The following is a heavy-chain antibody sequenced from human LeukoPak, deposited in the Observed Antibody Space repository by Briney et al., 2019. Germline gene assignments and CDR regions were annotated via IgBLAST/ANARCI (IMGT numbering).Heavy chain of an antibody. D-gene: IGHD4-23*01. CDR2: IYYSGST. CDR3: ARPYLRGTVVNNWFDP. CDR1: GGSISSSSYY. J-gene: IGHJ5*02. V-gene: IGHV4-39*01. Sequence: PSETLSLTCTVSGGSISSSSYYWGWIRQPPGKGLEWIGSIYYSGSTYYNPSLKSRVTISVDTSKNQFSLKLSSVTAADTAVYYCARPYLRGTVVNNWFDPWGQGTLVTVSS.